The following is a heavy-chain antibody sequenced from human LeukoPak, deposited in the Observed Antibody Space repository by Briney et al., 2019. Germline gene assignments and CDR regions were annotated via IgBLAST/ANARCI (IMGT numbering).Heavy chain of an antibody. Sequence: GGSLRLSCAASGFTFSSYAMHWVRQAPGKGLEWVAVISYDGSNKYYADSVKGRFTISRDNSKNTLYLQMNSLRAEDTAVYYCAKDYYDSSGYYLGGYWGQGTLVTVSS. CDR1: GFTFSSYA. D-gene: IGHD3-22*01. V-gene: IGHV3-30*04. CDR2: ISYDGSNK. J-gene: IGHJ4*02. CDR3: AKDYYDSSGYYLGGY.